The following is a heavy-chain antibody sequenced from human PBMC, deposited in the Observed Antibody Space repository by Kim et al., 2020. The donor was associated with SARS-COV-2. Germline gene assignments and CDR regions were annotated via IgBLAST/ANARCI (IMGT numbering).Heavy chain of an antibody. V-gene: IGHV1-69*04. CDR2: IIPILGIA. D-gene: IGHD1-26*01. CDR1: GGTFSSYA. CDR3: ASWGWELPNYYYYYGMDV. Sequence: SVTVSCKASGGTFSSYAISWVRQAPGQGLEWMGRIIPILGIANYAQKFQGRVTITADKSTSTAYMELSSLRSEDTAVYYCASWGWELPNYYYYYGMDVW. J-gene: IGHJ6*01.